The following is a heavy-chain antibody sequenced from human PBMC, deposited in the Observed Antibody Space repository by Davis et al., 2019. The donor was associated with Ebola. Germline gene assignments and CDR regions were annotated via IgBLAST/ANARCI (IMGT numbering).Heavy chain of an antibody. J-gene: IGHJ4*02. CDR1: GGSISTYF. Sequence: PSETLSLTCTVSGGSISTYFWSWIRQPPGKGLEWIGYIYYSGSTNYNPSLKSRVTISVDTSKNQFSLKLSSVTAADTAVYYCARLGSYYLNWGQGTLVTVSS. CDR3: ARLGSYYLN. V-gene: IGHV4-59*12. D-gene: IGHD1-26*01. CDR2: IYYSGST.